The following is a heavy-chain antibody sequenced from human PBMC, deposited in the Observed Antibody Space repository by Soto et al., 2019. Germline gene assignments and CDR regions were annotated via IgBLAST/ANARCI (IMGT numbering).Heavy chain of an antibody. CDR1: GGTFSSYA. D-gene: IGHD6-6*01. J-gene: IGHJ6*02. V-gene: IGHV1-69*13. CDR3: AREKSSSSNLYYYYYGMDV. CDR2: IIPIFGTA. Sequence: ASVKVSCKASGGTFSSYAISWVRQAPGQGLEWMGGIIPIFGTANYAQKFQGRVTITADESTSTAYMELSSLRSEDTAVYYCAREKSSSSNLYYYYYGMDVWGQGTTVTVSS.